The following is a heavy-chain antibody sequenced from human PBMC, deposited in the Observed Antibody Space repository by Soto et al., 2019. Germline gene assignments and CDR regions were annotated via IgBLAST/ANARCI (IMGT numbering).Heavy chain of an antibody. J-gene: IGHJ6*04. V-gene: IGHV3-23*01. Sequence: EVQLLESGGGLVQPGGSLRLSCVASGFTFSYYTMSWVRQAPGKGLEWVSGISNSGDTIYYADSVKGRFTISRDNFKNTLYLQMNSVRADDTAVYDCADPVPDPTHYDCYDMDVLGEGTTVTVSS. CDR2: ISNSGDTI. CDR3: ADPVPDPTHYDCYDMDV. CDR1: GFTFSYYT. D-gene: IGHD2-2*01.